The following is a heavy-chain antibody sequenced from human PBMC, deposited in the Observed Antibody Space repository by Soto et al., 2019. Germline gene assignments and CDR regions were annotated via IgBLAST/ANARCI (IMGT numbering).Heavy chain of an antibody. D-gene: IGHD3-22*01. J-gene: IGHJ6*02. V-gene: IGHV1-18*01. CDR2: ISAYNGNT. Sequence: ASVKVSCKASGYTFTSYGISWVRQAPGQGLEWMGWISAYNGNTNYAQKLQGRVTMTTDTSTSTAYMELRSLRYDDTAVYYCARVHYYDSSGYYYFYYGMEVWGQGITVTVSS. CDR3: ARVHYYDSSGYYYFYYGMEV. CDR1: GYTFTSYG.